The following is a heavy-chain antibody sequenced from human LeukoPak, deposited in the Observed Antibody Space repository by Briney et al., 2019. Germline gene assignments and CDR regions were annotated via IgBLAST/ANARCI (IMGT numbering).Heavy chain of an antibody. CDR1: GFTVSSNC. CDR3: ARDDVDTALDY. D-gene: IGHD5-18*01. CDR2: IYSGGST. J-gene: IGHJ4*02. Sequence: GGSLRLSCAASGFTVSSNCMSWVRQAPGKGLEWVSVIYSGGSTYYADSVKGRFTISRDNSKNALYLQMNSLRAEDTAVYYCARDDVDTALDYWGQGTLVTVSS. V-gene: IGHV3-53*01.